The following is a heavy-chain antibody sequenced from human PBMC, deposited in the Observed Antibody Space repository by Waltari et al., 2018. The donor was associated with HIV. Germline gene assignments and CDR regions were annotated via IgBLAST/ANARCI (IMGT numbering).Heavy chain of an antibody. CDR2: VNHVGRT. CDR3: ARDSAPGLAVDDDDGEFFYYGLDV. CDR1: GGSFPGYY. V-gene: IGHV4-34*01. Sequence: QVHLEQWGTGLLRPSETLSLTCAVYGGSFPGYYLFWIRQSPGRGLEWIGEVNHVGRTNYSPSLKGRVTVSVDTSKNQFSLTMRSVTAADTAVYYCARDSAPGLAVDDDDGEFFYYGLDVWGQGTTVTVSS. J-gene: IGHJ6*01. D-gene: IGHD6-19*01.